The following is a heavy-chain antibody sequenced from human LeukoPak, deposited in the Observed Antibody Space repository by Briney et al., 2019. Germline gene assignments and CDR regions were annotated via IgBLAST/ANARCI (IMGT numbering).Heavy chain of an antibody. D-gene: IGHD3-10*01. CDR2: IGGIGTRT. Sequence: PGGSLRLSCAASGFAFSRNAMSWVRQAPGKGLEWVSMIGGIGTRTYYADSVKGRFTISRDTSKNTQYLQMNSLRAEDAAVYYCAKYRGFGDSYDSWGQGTLVTVSS. CDR3: AKYRGFGDSYDS. J-gene: IGHJ4*02. CDR1: GFAFSRNA. V-gene: IGHV3-23*01.